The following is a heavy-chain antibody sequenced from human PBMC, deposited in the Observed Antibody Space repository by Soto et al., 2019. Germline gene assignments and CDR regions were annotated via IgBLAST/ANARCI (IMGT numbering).Heavy chain of an antibody. D-gene: IGHD3-16*02. J-gene: IGHJ4*02. V-gene: IGHV1-46*03. CDR1: GYTFTSYY. CDR2: INPSGGST. CDR3: ARDHDYIWGSYRYFDY. Sequence: ASVKVSCKSSGYTFTSYYMHWVRQAPGQGLEWMGIINPSGGSTSYAQKFQGRVTMTRDTSTSTVYMELSSLRSEDTAVYYCARDHDYIWGSYRYFDYWGQGTLVTVSS.